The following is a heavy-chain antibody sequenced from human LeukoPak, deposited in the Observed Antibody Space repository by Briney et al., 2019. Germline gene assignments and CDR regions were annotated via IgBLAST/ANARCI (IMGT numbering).Heavy chain of an antibody. CDR1: GFTFSSYA. CDR2: ISGSGGST. D-gene: IGHD3-3*01. J-gene: IGHJ4*02. Sequence: GGSLRLSCAASGFTFSSYAMHWVRQAPGKGLEWVSAISGSGGSTYYADSVKGRFTISRDNSKNTLYLQMNSLRAEDTAVYYCAKDRGITIFGVVPSGYWGQGTLVTVSS. V-gene: IGHV3-23*01. CDR3: AKDRGITIFGVVPSGY.